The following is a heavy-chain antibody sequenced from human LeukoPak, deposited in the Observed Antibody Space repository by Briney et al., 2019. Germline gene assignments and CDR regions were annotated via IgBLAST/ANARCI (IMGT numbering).Heavy chain of an antibody. Sequence: SETLSLTCTVSGGSISSSSYYWGWIRQPPGKGLEWIGNMYYSGSTYYNPSLKSRVTISVDTSKNQFSLKLSSVTAADTALYYCARVDYYDSSDYLYWGQGTLVTVSS. CDR3: ARVDYYDSSDYLY. J-gene: IGHJ4*02. D-gene: IGHD3-22*01. CDR1: GGSISSSSYY. V-gene: IGHV4-39*07. CDR2: MYYSGST.